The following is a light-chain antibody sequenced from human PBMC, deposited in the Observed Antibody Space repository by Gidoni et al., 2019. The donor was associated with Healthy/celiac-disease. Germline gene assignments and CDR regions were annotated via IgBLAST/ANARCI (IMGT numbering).Light chain of an antibody. CDR2: GNS. V-gene: IGLV1-40*01. J-gene: IGLJ2*01. CDR3: QSYDSSLSGSV. Sequence: QSVLTPPPSLSGAPGQRVTISCTGSSSNIGAGYDVHWYQQLPGTAPKLLIYGNSNRPSGFPDRFSGSKSGTSASLAITGLQAEDEADYYCQSYDSSLSGSVFGGGTKLTVL. CDR1: SSNIGAGYD.